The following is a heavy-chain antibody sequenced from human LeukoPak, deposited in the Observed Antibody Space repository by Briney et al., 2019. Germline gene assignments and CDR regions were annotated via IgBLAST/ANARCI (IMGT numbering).Heavy chain of an antibody. V-gene: IGHV3-48*01. CDR1: GFTFSSYS. CDR2: ISSSSSTI. CDR3: ARDRVRKLWFGELYEHFDY. J-gene: IGHJ4*02. Sequence: TGGSLRLSCAASGFTFSSYSMNWVRQAPGKGPEWVSYISSSSSTIYYADSVKGRFTISRDNAKNSLYLQMNSLRAEDTAVYYCARDRVRKLWFGELYEHFDYWGQGTLVTVSS. D-gene: IGHD3-10*01.